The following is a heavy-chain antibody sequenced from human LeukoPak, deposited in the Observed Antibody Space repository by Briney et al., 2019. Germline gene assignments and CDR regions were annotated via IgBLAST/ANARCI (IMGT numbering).Heavy chain of an antibody. CDR2: ISTYNGNT. J-gene: IGHJ5*02. CDR1: GYTFTSYD. D-gene: IGHD3-10*01. Sequence: VASVKVSCKASGYTFTSYDISWVRQAPGQGLEWMGWISTYNGNTNYAQKLQGRVTMTTDTSTSTAYMELRRLRSDDTAVFYCARSRGCGEFFPNWFDPWGQGTLVTVSS. CDR3: ARSRGCGEFFPNWFDP. V-gene: IGHV1-18*04.